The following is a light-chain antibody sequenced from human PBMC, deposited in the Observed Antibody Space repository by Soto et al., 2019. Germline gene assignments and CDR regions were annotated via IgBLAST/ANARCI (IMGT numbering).Light chain of an antibody. V-gene: IGLV1-40*01. CDR2: GNS. J-gene: IGLJ3*02. CDR1: SSNIVAGYD. Sequence: QSVLTQPPSVSGAPGQRVTISCTGSSSNIVAGYDVHWYPQLPGTAPKLLIYGNSNRPSGVPDRFSGSKSCTSASLAITGLHAEDEADYYCQSYDSSLGGSVFGGGTKVTVL. CDR3: QSYDSSLGGSV.